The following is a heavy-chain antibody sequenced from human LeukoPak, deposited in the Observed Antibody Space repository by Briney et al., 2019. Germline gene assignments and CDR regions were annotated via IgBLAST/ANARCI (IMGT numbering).Heavy chain of an antibody. V-gene: IGHV3-48*03. CDR2: ISSSGNNI. D-gene: IGHD2-8*02. Sequence: SGGSLRLSCAPSGFTFSSYEMNWVRQAPGKGLEWVSYISSSGNNIYFADSVKGRFTISRDNAKNSLFLQMNSLRAEDTAVYYCARVTDAVPDYWGEGTLVTVSS. CDR1: GFTFSSYE. CDR3: ARVTDAVPDY. J-gene: IGHJ4*02.